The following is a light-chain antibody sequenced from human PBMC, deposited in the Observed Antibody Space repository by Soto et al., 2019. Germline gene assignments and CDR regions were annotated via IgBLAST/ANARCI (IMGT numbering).Light chain of an antibody. V-gene: IGKV3-15*01. J-gene: IGKJ1*01. CDR1: EDVSSK. CDR2: GAS. CDR3: QQSYSTRWT. Sequence: ILMTQSPATLSVSPGGRATLSCRASEDVSSKLAWYQQKPGQAPRLLIYGASTRATGIPARFSGSGSGTEFTLTISSLQPEDFATYYCQQSYSTRWTFGQGTKVDIK.